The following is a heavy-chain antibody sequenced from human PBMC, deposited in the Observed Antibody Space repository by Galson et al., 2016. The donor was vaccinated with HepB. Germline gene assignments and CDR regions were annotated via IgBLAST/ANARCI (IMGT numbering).Heavy chain of an antibody. D-gene: IGHD1-1*01. V-gene: IGHV1-69*13. CDR2: IIPIFGTT. Sequence: SVKVSCKASGGTFRSNPITWVRQAPGQGLEWMGGIIPIFGTTNSAQRFQGRVTITADESTSTVYMELRSLRSDDTAIYYCATTTHQSPDGLDLWGQGTMVIVSS. CDR3: ATTTHQSPDGLDL. J-gene: IGHJ3*01. CDR1: GGTFRSNP.